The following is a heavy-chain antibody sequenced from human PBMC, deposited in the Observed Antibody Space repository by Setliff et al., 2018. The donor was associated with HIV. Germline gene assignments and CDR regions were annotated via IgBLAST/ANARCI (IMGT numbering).Heavy chain of an antibody. CDR2: MYYTGST. V-gene: IGHV4-39*07. J-gene: IGHJ4*02. CDR3: ALGSWYDY. CDR1: GGSVSSSTTYY. Sequence: SETLSLTCTVSGGSVSSSTTYYWGWIRQPPGKGLEWIGSMYYTGSTYYNSSLRSRVTISVDTSKNQVSLKLNSMTAADTAVYYCALGSWYDYWGQGTLVTVSS. D-gene: IGHD6-13*01.